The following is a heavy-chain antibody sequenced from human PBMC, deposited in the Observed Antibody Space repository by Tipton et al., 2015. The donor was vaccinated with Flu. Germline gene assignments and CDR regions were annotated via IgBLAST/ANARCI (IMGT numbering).Heavy chain of an antibody. D-gene: IGHD3-3*01. CDR3: ARDHPPSITVLGEITDYFGMDV. CDR2: FSGSGGTT. Sequence: GSLRLSCAASGFTFSNYEMNWVRQAPGKGLEWVSGFSGSGGTTYFADSVKGRFTISRDNSKNTLYLQMNSLRAEDTAIYYCARDHPPSITVLGEITDYFGMDVWGQGTTVTVSS. CDR1: GFTFSNYE. J-gene: IGHJ6*02. V-gene: IGHV3-23*01.